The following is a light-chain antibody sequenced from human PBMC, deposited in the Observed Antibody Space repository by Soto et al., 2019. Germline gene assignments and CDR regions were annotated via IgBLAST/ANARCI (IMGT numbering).Light chain of an antibody. CDR3: ATWDGSLTGEV. V-gene: IGLV2-14*01. J-gene: IGLJ2*01. CDR2: EVT. Sequence: QSALTQPASVSGSPGQSITISCTGTSSDIGHYDYVSWYQQHPGKAPKLIIYEVTKRPSGIPDRFSGSKSGTSGTLDITGLQTGDEADYYCATWDGSLTGEVFGGGTQLTVL. CDR1: SSDIGHYDY.